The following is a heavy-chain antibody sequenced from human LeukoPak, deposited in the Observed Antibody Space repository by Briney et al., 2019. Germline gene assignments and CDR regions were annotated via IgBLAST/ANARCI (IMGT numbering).Heavy chain of an antibody. V-gene: IGHV3-7*01. CDR3: AGDHRVDGLVFDS. CDR1: GFTFSSSA. Sequence: GWSLMLSCAASGFTFSSSAMTWVRPAPAKGLEWVASINQDGRAQYYVDAVNGRFTISTDNAKNSLYLQMNSLRAEDTAVYYCAGDHRVDGLVFDSWGQGTLVTVSS. CDR2: INQDGRAQ. D-gene: IGHD5-12*01. J-gene: IGHJ4*02.